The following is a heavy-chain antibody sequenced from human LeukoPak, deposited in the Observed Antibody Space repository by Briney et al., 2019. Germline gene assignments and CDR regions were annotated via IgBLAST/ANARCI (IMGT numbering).Heavy chain of an antibody. CDR1: GGSFSGYY. CDR3: ARRIAVAGFLRY. J-gene: IGHJ4*02. V-gene: IGHV4-34*01. Sequence: SETLSLTCAAYGGSFSGYYWSWIRQPPGKGLEWIGEINHSGSTNYNPSLKSRVAISVDTSKNQFSLKLSSVTAADTAVYYCARRIAVAGFLRYWGQGTLVTVSS. CDR2: INHSGST. D-gene: IGHD6-19*01.